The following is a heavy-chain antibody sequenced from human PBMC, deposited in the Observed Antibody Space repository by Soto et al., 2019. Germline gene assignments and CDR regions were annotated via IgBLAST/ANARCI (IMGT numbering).Heavy chain of an antibody. CDR3: ARAGGLGAVAVDY. D-gene: IGHD6-19*01. J-gene: IGHJ4*02. CDR2: IYHSGST. Sequence: SETLSLTCTVACGSISGYDGSWIRQPPGKGLEWIGYIYHSGSTYYNPSLKSRVTISVDRSKNQFSLKLSSVTAADTAVYYCARAGGLGAVAVDYWGQGTLVTVSS. V-gene: IGHV4-30-2*01. CDR1: CGSISGYD.